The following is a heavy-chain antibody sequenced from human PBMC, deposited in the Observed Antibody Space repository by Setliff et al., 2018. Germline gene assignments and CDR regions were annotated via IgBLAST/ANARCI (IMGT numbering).Heavy chain of an antibody. Sequence: GGSLRLSCAASGFTFSNAWMSWVRQAPGKGLEWVGRIKSKTDGETTDYAALVKGRFTILRDDSKNTVYLQMNSLKTEDTAVYYCTMRYEFWSGQDFDYWGQGTLVTVSS. CDR3: TMRYEFWSGQDFDY. J-gene: IGHJ4*02. D-gene: IGHD3-3*01. V-gene: IGHV3-15*01. CDR2: IKSKTDGETT. CDR1: GFTFSNAW.